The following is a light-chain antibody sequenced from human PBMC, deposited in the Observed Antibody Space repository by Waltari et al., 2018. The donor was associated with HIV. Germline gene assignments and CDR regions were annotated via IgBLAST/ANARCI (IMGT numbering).Light chain of an antibody. J-gene: IGKJ4*01. Sequence: DSQMTQSTSSLSASVGDRVTLTCQASQDISNYFNWYQQKPGKAPKLLIYDASNLETGVPSRFSGSGSGTDFTFTISSLQPEDIATYYCQQYDNLPLTFGGGTKVEIK. CDR2: DAS. V-gene: IGKV1-33*01. CDR3: QQYDNLPLT. CDR1: QDISNY.